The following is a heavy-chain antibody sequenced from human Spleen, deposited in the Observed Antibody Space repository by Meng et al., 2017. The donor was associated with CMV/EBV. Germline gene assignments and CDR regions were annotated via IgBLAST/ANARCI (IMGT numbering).Heavy chain of an antibody. CDR3: ARRSEAKDAFDI. V-gene: IGHV5-51*01. Sequence: GSLRLSCKGSGYSFTSYWIGWVRQMPGKGLEWMGIIYPGDSDTRYSPSFQGQVTISADKSISTAYLQWSSLKASDTAMYYCARRSEAKDAFDIWGQGTKVTVSS. CDR1: GYSFTSYW. CDR2: IYPGDSDT. J-gene: IGHJ3*02.